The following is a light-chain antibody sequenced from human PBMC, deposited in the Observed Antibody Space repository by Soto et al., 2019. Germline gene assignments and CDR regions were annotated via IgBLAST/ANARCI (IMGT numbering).Light chain of an antibody. CDR2: EVS. CDR1: SSDHGGYNY. V-gene: IGLV2-14*01. CDR3: SSYTSSITRYV. Sequence: QSVLAPPSSVSGAPGHSMTIYCTKTSSDHGGYNYGSWYQQHPRKAPKPTIHEVSTRPSGLSPRFSGSKSGNTASLTISGLQAEDEADYYCSSYTSSITRYVFGAGTKVTVL. J-gene: IGLJ1*01.